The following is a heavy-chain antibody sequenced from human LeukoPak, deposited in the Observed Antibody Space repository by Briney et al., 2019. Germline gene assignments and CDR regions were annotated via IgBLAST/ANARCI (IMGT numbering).Heavy chain of an antibody. CDR3: ARERASNIRSFDM. Sequence: ASVKVSCKASGYTFTNYGISWVRQAPGQGLEWMGWISAYNGNTNYAQKFQGRVTMTTDTSTSTAYMELRSLRSDDTAVYYCARERASNIRSFDMWGQGTMVTVSS. J-gene: IGHJ3*02. CDR1: GYTFTNYG. V-gene: IGHV1-18*01. CDR2: ISAYNGNT. D-gene: IGHD2/OR15-2a*01.